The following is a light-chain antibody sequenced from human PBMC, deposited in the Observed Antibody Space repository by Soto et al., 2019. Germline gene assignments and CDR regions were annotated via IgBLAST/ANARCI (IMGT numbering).Light chain of an antibody. CDR1: QSVDNF. J-gene: IGKJ4*01. V-gene: IGKV3-11*01. CDR3: QHRNNWLT. CDR2: DAS. Sequence: EIVLTQSPATLSLSPGERATLSCRASQSVDNFLAWYQQKPGQAPRVLIYDASKRATGIPARFRGSGSETDFTLTISSLEPEDFAVYYCQHRNNWLTFGGGTKVEIK.